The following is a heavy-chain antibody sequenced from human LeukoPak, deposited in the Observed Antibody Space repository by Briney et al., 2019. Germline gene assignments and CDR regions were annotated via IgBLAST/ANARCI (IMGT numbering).Heavy chain of an antibody. V-gene: IGHV1-69*13. D-gene: IGHD3-22*01. CDR1: GGTFSSYA. CDR2: IIPIFGTA. CDR3: AKHQHYYDSSGYYLVGAFDI. J-gene: IGHJ3*02. Sequence: VASVKVSCKASGGTFSSYAISWVRQAPGQGLEWMGGIIPIFGTANYAQKFQGRVTITADESTSTAYMELSSLRSEDTAVYYCAKHQHYYDSSGYYLVGAFDIWGQGTMVTVSS.